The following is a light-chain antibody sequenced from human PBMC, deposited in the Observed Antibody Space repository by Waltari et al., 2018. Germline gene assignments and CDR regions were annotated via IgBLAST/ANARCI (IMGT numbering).Light chain of an antibody. Sequence: LTQPPSASGTPGQRVTIPCSGSSSHIGSNYVYWYQQLPGTAPKLLIYRSNQRPSGVPDRFSGSKSGTSASLAISGLRSEGEADYYCAAWDDKLSGGVFGGGTKLTVL. CDR3: AAWDDKLSGGV. V-gene: IGLV1-47*01. J-gene: IGLJ3*02. CDR2: RSN. CDR1: SSHIGSNY.